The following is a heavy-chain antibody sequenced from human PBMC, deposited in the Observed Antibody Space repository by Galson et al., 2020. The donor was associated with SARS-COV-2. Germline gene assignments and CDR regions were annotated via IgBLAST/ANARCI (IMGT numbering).Heavy chain of an antibody. CDR1: GFTFSRYA. CDR3: VRDYYDSSGYSTNGMDV. J-gene: IGHJ6*02. Sequence: GESLKISCAASGFTFSRYALHWVRQAPGKGLDWVAVISYDGRNKHYADSVKGRFTISRDNAKNTLYLQMNSLRPEDTAVYSCVRDYYDSSGYSTNGMDVWGQGTTGTISS. CDR2: ISYDGRNK. D-gene: IGHD3-22*01. V-gene: IGHV3-30*04.